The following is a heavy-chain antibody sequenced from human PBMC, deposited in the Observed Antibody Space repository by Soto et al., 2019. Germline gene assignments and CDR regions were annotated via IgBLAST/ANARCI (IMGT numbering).Heavy chain of an antibody. Sequence: ASVKVSCKASGYTFTGYYMHWVRQAPGQGLEWMGWINLNSGGTNYAQKFQGRVTMTRDTSISTAYMELSSLRSEDTAVYYCARDTGSLDAFDIWGQGTMVTVSS. D-gene: IGHD3-10*01. J-gene: IGHJ3*02. CDR1: GYTFTGYY. V-gene: IGHV1-2*02. CDR2: INLNSGGT. CDR3: ARDTGSLDAFDI.